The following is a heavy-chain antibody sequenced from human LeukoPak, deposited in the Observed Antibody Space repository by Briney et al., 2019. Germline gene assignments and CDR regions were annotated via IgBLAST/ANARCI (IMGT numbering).Heavy chain of an antibody. Sequence: GGSLRLSCAPSGITFSSYEMSWVRQAPGKGLEWVALIWNAGTNTYYADSVKGRFTISRDNSKNTLYLQMNSLRAEDTAVYYCAGDTPPGGDYYFDYWGQGTMVTVSS. V-gene: IGHV3-33*08. CDR2: IWNAGTNT. CDR3: AGDTPPGGDYYFDY. CDR1: GITFSSYE. D-gene: IGHD3-16*01. J-gene: IGHJ4*03.